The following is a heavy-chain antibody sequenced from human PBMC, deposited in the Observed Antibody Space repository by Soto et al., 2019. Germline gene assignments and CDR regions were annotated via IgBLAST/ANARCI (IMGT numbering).Heavy chain of an antibody. CDR2: INHSGST. CDR3: ARTYGSGSYYNFRWFDP. V-gene: IGHV4-34*01. CDR1: GGSFSGYY. J-gene: IGHJ5*02. Sequence: SETPSLTCAVYGGSFSGYYWSWIRQPPGKGLEWIGEINHSGSTNYNPSLKSRVTISVDTSKNQFSLKLSSVTAADTAVYYCARTYGSGSYYNFRWFDPWGQGTLVTVSS. D-gene: IGHD3-10*01.